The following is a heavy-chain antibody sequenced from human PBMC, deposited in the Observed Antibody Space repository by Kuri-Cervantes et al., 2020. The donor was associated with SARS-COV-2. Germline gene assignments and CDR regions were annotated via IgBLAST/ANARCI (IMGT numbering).Heavy chain of an antibody. V-gene: IGHV3-30*19. Sequence: GGSLRLSCAASGFTFSSYGMHWVRQAPGKGLEWVAIISYDGRNRYFADSVKGRLTVSRDNSKNTVYLQMNSLRAEDTAVYYCARDAGEHLVQFFMDVWGKGTTVTVSS. CDR3: ARDAGEHLVQFFMDV. CDR1: GFTFSSYG. CDR2: ISYDGRNR. D-gene: IGHD6-6*01. J-gene: IGHJ6*03.